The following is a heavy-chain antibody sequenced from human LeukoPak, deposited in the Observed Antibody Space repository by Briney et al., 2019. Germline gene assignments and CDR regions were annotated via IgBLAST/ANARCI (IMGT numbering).Heavy chain of an antibody. V-gene: IGHV4-34*01. D-gene: IGHD3-10*01. CDR2: INCGGST. CDR3: SRVPGPYSFGSGISSPCTYLTGV. CDR1: GFTFSSYY. Sequence: PAETLSLSCAAYGFTFSSYYRSWIRQPPGKGLEWMAEINCGGSTNYNASLKRRVTISGDKSKNKFSLQLSTVTAADTAVYYCSRVPGPYSFGSGISSPCTYLTGVGSQG. J-gene: IGHJ6*02.